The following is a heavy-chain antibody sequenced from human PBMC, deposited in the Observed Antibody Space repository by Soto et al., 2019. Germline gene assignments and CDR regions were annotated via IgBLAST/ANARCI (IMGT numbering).Heavy chain of an antibody. CDR2: QKFDGSEK. J-gene: IGHJ4*02. Sequence: PGGSLRLSCEASGFTFRDYWLSWVRQVPGKGPEWLANQKFDGSEKQYVDSVRGRFTISRDNSRSSLSLQMNSLRAGDTAVYYCVKDGGYCSSSTCYAPRNHYFDSWGQGTLVTVSS. CDR3: VKDGGYCSSSTCYAPRNHYFDS. CDR1: GFTFRDYW. V-gene: IGHV3-7*03. D-gene: IGHD2-2*01.